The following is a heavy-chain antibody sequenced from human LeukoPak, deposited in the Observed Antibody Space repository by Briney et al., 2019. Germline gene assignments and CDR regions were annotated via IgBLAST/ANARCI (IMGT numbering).Heavy chain of an antibody. D-gene: IGHD1-14*01. Sequence: SETLSLTCTVSGVSISTYYWSWIRQPPGKGPEWIGYIYSSGTTNYNPSLKSRVTISIDTSKNQFSLKLRSVTAADTAVYYCARPRKVRTGGRYFDLWGRGTLVTVSS. CDR3: ARPRKVRTGGRYFDL. CDR1: GVSISTYY. V-gene: IGHV4-59*12. CDR2: IYSSGTT. J-gene: IGHJ2*01.